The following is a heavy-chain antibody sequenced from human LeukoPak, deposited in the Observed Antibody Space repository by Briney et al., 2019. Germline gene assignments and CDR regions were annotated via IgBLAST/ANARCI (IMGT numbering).Heavy chain of an antibody. CDR2: ISAYNGNT. V-gene: IGHV1-18*01. D-gene: IGHD1-26*01. CDR3: ATEVPLVGATHYYYYGMDV. J-gene: IGHJ6*02. CDR1: GYTFTSYG. Sequence: GASVKVSCKTSGYTFTSYGIGWVRQAPGQGLEWMGWISAYNGNTNYAQKLQGRVTMTTDTSTSTAYMELRSLRSDDTAVYYCATEVPLVGATHYYYYGMDVWGQGTTVTVSS.